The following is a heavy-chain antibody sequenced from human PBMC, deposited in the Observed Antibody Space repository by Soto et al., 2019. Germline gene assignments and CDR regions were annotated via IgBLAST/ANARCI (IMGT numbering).Heavy chain of an antibody. D-gene: IGHD4-17*01. Sequence: GGSLRLSCAAAGVTFSDSSINWVRQAPGKGLEWVSSISSSSSYIYYADSVKGRFTISRDNAKNSLYLQMNSLRAEDTAVYYCARDTMLSHDYGGNPDYWGQGTLVTVSS. V-gene: IGHV3-21*01. CDR2: ISSSSSYI. J-gene: IGHJ4*02. CDR1: GVTFSDSS. CDR3: ARDTMLSHDYGGNPDY.